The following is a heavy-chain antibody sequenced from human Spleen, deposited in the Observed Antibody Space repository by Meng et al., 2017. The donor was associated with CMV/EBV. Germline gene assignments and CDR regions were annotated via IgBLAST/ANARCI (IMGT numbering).Heavy chain of an antibody. V-gene: IGHV4-59*01. CDR3: AKVGVKASPSWYGMDV. CDR1: GGSISSYS. J-gene: IGHJ6*02. D-gene: IGHD3-3*01. CDR2: IYYSGST. Sequence: SETLSLTCTVSGGSISSYSWSWIRQPPGKGLERIGYIYYSGSTNYNPSLKRRVTISVDTSKNQFSLKLSSVTAADTAVYSCAKVGVKASPSWYGMDVWGQGTTVTVSS.